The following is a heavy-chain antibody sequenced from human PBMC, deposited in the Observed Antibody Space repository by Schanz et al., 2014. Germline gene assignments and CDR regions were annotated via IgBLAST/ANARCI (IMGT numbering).Heavy chain of an antibody. Sequence: QVQLVESGGGVVQPGRSRRLSCEASGFTFNSYAFHWVRQAPGKGLEWVALVWSDGNTKYYVDSVKGRFTISRDNSMNTLHLQMDGLRVEDTAVYYCARDAVALVPEYFMDVWGKGTPVTVSS. CDR1: GFTFNSYA. V-gene: IGHV3-33*08. D-gene: IGHD2-15*01. CDR2: VWSDGNTK. CDR3: ARDAVALVPEYFMDV. J-gene: IGHJ6*03.